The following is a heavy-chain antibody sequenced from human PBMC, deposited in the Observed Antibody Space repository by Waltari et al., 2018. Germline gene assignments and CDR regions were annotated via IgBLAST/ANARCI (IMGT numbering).Heavy chain of an antibody. D-gene: IGHD3-22*01. CDR2: FSGSSSST. J-gene: IGHJ4*02. CDR3: AKKFYDNRGDFDY. Sequence: EVQLLESGGGLVQPGESLRLSCAASGFTFSTYAMSWVRQAPGKGLEWVSTFSGSSSSTYYADSVKGRFTISRDNSKSTLYLQMNSLSAEDTAIYYCAKKFYDNRGDFDYWGQGTLVTVSS. V-gene: IGHV3-23*01. CDR1: GFTFSTYA.